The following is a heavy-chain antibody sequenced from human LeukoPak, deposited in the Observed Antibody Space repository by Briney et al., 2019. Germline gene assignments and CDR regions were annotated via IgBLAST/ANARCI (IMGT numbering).Heavy chain of an antibody. CDR2: ISYDGTNK. D-gene: IGHD2-21*02. V-gene: IGHV3-30*01. CDR1: GFTFSSYA. J-gene: IGHJ4*02. Sequence: GGSLRLSCAASGFTFSSYAMYWVRQAPGKGLEWVALISYDGTNKYYADSVKGRFTISRDNSKNTLYLQMNSLRAEDTAVYYCARDSHIVVVTAIRGDYFDYWGQGTLVTVSS. CDR3: ARDSHIVVVTAIRGDYFDY.